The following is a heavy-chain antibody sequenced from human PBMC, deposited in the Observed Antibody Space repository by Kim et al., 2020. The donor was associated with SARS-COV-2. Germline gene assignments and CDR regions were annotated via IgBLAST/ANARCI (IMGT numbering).Heavy chain of an antibody. D-gene: IGHD6-6*01. V-gene: IGHV3-9*01. Sequence: GGSLRLSCAASGFTFDDYAMHWVRQAPGKGLEWVSGISWNSGSIGYADSVKGRFTISRDNAKNSLYLQMNSLRAEDTALYYCAKSSSVDYYYGMDVWGQGTTVTVSS. J-gene: IGHJ6*02. CDR1: GFTFDDYA. CDR3: AKSSSVDYYYGMDV. CDR2: ISWNSGSI.